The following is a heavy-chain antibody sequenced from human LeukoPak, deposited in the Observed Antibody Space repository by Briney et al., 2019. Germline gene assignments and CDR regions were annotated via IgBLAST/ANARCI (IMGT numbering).Heavy chain of an antibody. CDR3: ARGRITGTPGRNWYFDL. CDR2: INHSGST. D-gene: IGHD1-20*01. CDR1: GGAFSGYY. V-gene: IGHV4-34*01. J-gene: IGHJ2*01. Sequence: ETLSLTCAVYGGAFSGYYWSWIRQPPGKGLEWIGEINHSGSTNYNPSLKSRVTISVDTSKNQFSLKLSSVTAADTAVYYCARGRITGTPGRNWYFDLWGRGTLVTVSS.